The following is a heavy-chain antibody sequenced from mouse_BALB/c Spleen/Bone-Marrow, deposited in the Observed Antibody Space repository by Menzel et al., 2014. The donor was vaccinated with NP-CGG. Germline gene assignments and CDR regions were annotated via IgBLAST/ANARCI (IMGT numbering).Heavy chain of an antibody. CDR2: ISNLAYSI. CDR3: ARDYYGSSYWYFDV. D-gene: IGHD1-1*01. Sequence: EVKLMESGGGLVQPGGSRKLSCAASGFTFSDYGMAWVRQAPGKGPEWVAFISNLAYSIYYVDTVTGRFTISRENAKNTLYLEMSSLRSEDTAMYYCARDYYGSSYWYFDVWGAGTTVTVSS. J-gene: IGHJ1*01. CDR1: GFTFSDYG. V-gene: IGHV5-15*02.